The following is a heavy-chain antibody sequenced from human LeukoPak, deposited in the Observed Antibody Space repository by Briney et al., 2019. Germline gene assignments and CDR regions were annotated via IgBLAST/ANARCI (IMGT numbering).Heavy chain of an antibody. CDR1: RGSISSSNYY. V-gene: IGHV4-39*01. D-gene: IGHD4-17*01. CDR2: IYYSGST. CDR3: ARHPAVTTVTFDY. Sequence: SETLSLNCTVSRGSISSSNYYWGWIRQPPGKGLEWLGSIYYSGSTYYNPSLKSRVTISVDTSKNQFFLKLNSVTAADTAMYYCARHPAVTTVTFDYWGQGTLVTVSS. J-gene: IGHJ4*02.